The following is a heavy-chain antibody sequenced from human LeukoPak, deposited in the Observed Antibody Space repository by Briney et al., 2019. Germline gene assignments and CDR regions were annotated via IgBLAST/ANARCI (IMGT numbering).Heavy chain of an antibody. D-gene: IGHD6-13*01. J-gene: IGHJ4*02. V-gene: IGHV4-59*01. CDR1: GGSICSYY. Sequence: SETLSLTCTVSGGSICSYYWSWIRQPPGKGLEWIGYIYYSGSTNYDPSLKSRVTISVDTSKNQFSLKLSSMTAADTAVYYCARLDRYSRTLDYWGQGTLVTVSS. CDR3: ARLDRYSRTLDY. CDR2: IYYSGST.